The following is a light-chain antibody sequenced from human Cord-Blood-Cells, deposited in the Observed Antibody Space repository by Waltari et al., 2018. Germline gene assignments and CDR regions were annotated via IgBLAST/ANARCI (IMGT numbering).Light chain of an antibody. J-gene: IGLJ3*02. CDR3: LLYYGGARV. CDR2: GTS. CDR1: TGVVTSGYY. Sequence: QTVVAPEPSLTVSPGGTVTLTCASSTGVVTSGYYPNWIQKKPDNAPRALIYGTSNKHSWPRDRFSGSRLVGKATLTLSGVQPEDEAEYYCLLYYGGARVFGGGTKLTVL. V-gene: IGLV7-43*01.